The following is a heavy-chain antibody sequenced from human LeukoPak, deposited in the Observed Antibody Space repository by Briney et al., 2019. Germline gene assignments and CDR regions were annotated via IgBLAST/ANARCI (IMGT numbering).Heavy chain of an antibody. CDR3: AAAGYGDYGRLDY. J-gene: IGHJ4*02. D-gene: IGHD4-17*01. V-gene: IGHV1-58*02. CDR2: IVVGSGNT. Sequence: GASVKVSCKASGFTFTSSAMQWVRQARGQRLEWIGWIVVGSGNTNYAQKFQERVTITRDMSTSTAYMELSSLRSEDTAVYYCAAAGYGDYGRLDYWGQGTLVTVSS. CDR1: GFTFTSSA.